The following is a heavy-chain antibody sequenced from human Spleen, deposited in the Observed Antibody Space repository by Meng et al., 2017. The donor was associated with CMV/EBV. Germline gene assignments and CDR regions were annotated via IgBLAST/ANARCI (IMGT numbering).Heavy chain of an antibody. CDR1: GYTFTGYY. D-gene: IGHD1-26*01. J-gene: IGHJ6*02. CDR2: INPNSGGT. V-gene: IGHV1-2*02. CDR3: AKAPVGANVYGMDV. Sequence: ASVKVSCKASGYTFTGYYMHWVRQAPGQGLEWMGWINPNSGGTNYAQKFQGRVTMTRDRSISTAYMELSRLRSDDTAVYYCAKAPVGANVYGMDVWGQGTTVTVSS.